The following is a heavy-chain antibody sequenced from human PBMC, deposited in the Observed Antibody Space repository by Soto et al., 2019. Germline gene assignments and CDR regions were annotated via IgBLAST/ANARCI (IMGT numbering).Heavy chain of an antibody. J-gene: IGHJ6*02. D-gene: IGHD5-18*01. CDR1: GFTFSSYA. CDR2: ISYDGSNK. Sequence: QVQLVESGGGVVQPGRSLRLSCAASGFTFSSYAMHWVRQAPGKGLEWVAVISYDGSNKYYADSVKGRFTISRDNSKNTLYLQMNSLRAEDTAVYYCARERAMVKIYYYGMDVWGQGTTVTVSS. V-gene: IGHV3-30-3*01. CDR3: ARERAMVKIYYYGMDV.